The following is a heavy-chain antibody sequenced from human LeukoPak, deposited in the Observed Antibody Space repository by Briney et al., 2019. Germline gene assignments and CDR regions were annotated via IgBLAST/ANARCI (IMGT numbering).Heavy chain of an antibody. CDR1: GYSFTSYW. J-gene: IGHJ4*02. Sequence: GESLKISCKASGYSFTSYWIAWVRQMPGKGMEWMGIIYPGDSQTRYSPSFQGQVAMSVDKSTTTAYLQWSSLKASDTAMYYCARHGGGDPYWGQGTLVTVSS. CDR3: ARHGGGDPY. CDR2: IYPGDSQT. D-gene: IGHD2-21*02. V-gene: IGHV5-51*01.